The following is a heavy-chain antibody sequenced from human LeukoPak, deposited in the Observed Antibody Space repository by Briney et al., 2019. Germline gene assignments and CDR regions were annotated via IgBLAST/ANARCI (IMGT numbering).Heavy chain of an antibody. CDR2: INHSGSA. CDR3: ARGIMRRSRSANWFDP. J-gene: IGHJ5*02. V-gene: IGHV4-34*01. Sequence: SETLSLTCAVYGGSFSGYYWSWIRQPPGKGLEWIGEINHSGSANYDPSLKSRVTISVDTSKNQFSLKLSSVTAADTAVYYCARGIMRRSRSANWFDPWGQGTLVTVSS. CDR1: GGSFSGYY. D-gene: IGHD3-16*01.